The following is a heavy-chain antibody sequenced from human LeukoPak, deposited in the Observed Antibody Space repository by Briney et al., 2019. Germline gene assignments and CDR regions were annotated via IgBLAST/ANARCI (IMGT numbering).Heavy chain of an antibody. D-gene: IGHD2-15*01. Sequence: GRSLRLSCAASGFTFSSYAMHWVRQAPGKGLEWVAVISYDGSNKYYADSVKGRFTISRDNAKNSLYLQMNSLRAEDTAVYYCARGQLLLGTGKFDYWGQGTLVTVSS. CDR2: ISYDGSNK. CDR1: GFTFSSYA. CDR3: ARGQLLLGTGKFDY. J-gene: IGHJ4*02. V-gene: IGHV3-30-3*01.